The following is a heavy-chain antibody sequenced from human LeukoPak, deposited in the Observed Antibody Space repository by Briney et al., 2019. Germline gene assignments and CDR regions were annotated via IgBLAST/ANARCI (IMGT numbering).Heavy chain of an antibody. CDR3: AREFILWFGEEDY. D-gene: IGHD3-10*01. Sequence: GGSLRLSCAASGFTFSSYWMSWVRQAPGKGLEWVANIKQDGSEKYYVDSVKGRFTISRDNAKNSLYLQMNSLRAEDTAVYYCAREFILWFGEEDYWGQGTLVTVSS. CDR2: IKQDGSEK. CDR1: GFTFSSYW. J-gene: IGHJ4*02. V-gene: IGHV3-7*01.